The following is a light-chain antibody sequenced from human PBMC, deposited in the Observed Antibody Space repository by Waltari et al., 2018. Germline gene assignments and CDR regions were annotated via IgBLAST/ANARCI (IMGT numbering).Light chain of an antibody. CDR1: QSVLYSSNNKNY. Sequence: DIVMTQSPDYLAVSLGERATINCKSSQSVLYSSNNKNYLTWYQQKPGQPPKVLIYWASTRESGVPDRFSGSGSGTDFTLTISSLQAEDVAVYYCQQYYDTPYTFGQGTKLEI. J-gene: IGKJ2*01. CDR3: QQYYDTPYT. V-gene: IGKV4-1*01. CDR2: WAS.